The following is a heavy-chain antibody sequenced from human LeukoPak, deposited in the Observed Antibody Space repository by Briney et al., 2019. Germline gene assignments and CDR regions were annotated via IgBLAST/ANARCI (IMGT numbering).Heavy chain of an antibody. CDR3: ARDAKYCSGGSCSYYYYYYMDV. CDR2: ISSSGSTI. D-gene: IGHD2-15*01. J-gene: IGHJ6*03. V-gene: IGHV3-48*04. CDR1: GFTFSSYS. Sequence: GGSLRLSCAASGFTFSSYSMNWVRQAPGKGLEWVSYISSSGSTIYYADSVKGRFTISRDNAKNSLYLQMNSLRAEDTAVYYCARDAKYCSGGSCSYYYYYYMDVWGKGTTVTISS.